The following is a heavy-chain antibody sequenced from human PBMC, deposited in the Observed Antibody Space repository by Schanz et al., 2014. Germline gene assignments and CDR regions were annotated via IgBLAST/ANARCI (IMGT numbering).Heavy chain of an antibody. D-gene: IGHD3-3*01. V-gene: IGHV4-4*07. CDR3: ARDRGYDFSFDP. J-gene: IGHJ5*02. Sequence: QVQLQESGPGLVKSSETLSLTCTVSGGSISSFYWGWIRQPAGKGLEWIGRIYTSGSTNYNPSLKIRVTMLLDTSKNQSSLKLSSVTAADTAVYYCARDRGYDFSFDPWGQGTLVTVSS. CDR2: IYTSGST. CDR1: GGSISSFY.